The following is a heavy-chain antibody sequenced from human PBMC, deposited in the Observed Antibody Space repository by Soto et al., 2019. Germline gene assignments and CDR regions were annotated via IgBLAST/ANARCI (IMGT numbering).Heavy chain of an antibody. J-gene: IGHJ4*02. CDR3: ARSWGAAAGTFDY. Sequence: GGSLRLSCAASGFTFSDYYMSWIRQAPGKGLEWVSYISSSSSYTNYADSVKGRFTISRDNAKNSLYLQMNSLRAEDTAVYYCARSWGAAAGTFDYWGQGTLLTVSS. CDR2: ISSSSSYT. D-gene: IGHD6-13*01. CDR1: GFTFSDYY. V-gene: IGHV3-11*06.